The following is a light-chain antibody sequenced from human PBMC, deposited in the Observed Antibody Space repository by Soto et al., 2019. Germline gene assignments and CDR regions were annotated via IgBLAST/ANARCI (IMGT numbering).Light chain of an antibody. CDR1: RGINKD. J-gene: IGKJ5*01. CDR2: AAS. CDR3: QQYNTYPIT. Sequence: DIQLTQSPSSLSASVGDRITITCRASRGINKDLAWVQQKPGKAPKSLIYAASSLQSGVPSRFSGSGFGTEFTLTISTLQPEDFATYYCQQYNTYPITFGQGTRLEIK. V-gene: IGKV1-16*01.